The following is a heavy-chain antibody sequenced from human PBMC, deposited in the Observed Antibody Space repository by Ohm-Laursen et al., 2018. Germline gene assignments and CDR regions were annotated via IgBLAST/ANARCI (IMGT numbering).Heavy chain of an antibody. CDR2: ISSSSSTI. J-gene: IGHJ4*02. CDR3: ARDRHYYDSSGYYYLDY. Sequence: SLRLSSAASGFTFSSYSMNWVRNAPGKGLEWVSYISSSSSTIYYADSVKGRFTISRDNAKNSLYLQMNSLRAEDTAVYYCARDRHYYDSSGYYYLDYWGQGTLVTVSS. CDR1: GFTFSSYS. V-gene: IGHV3-48*01. D-gene: IGHD3-22*01.